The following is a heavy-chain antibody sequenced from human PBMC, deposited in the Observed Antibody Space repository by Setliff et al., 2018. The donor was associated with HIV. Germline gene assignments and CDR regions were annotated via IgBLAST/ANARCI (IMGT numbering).Heavy chain of an antibody. J-gene: IGHJ4*02. D-gene: IGHD3-22*01. CDR3: AREERYYDGKGALDY. CDR2: MNPNSGGT. V-gene: IGHV1-2*02. Sequence: ASVKVSCKASGYTFTVYYLHWLRQAPGQGLEWMGWMNPNSGGTNYAQKFQGRVTMTRDTSINTAFMELSRLISDDTAVYYCAREERYYDGKGALDYWGQGTLVTVSS. CDR1: GYTFTVYY.